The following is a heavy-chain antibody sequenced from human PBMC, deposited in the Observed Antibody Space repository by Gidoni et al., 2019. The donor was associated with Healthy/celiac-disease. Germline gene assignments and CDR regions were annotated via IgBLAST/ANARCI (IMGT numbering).Heavy chain of an antibody. D-gene: IGHD3-22*01. CDR3: ARDRRIYINYYDSSGYDAFDI. CDR2: ISYDGSNK. V-gene: IGHV3-30-3*01. CDR1: GFTFSSYA. J-gene: IGHJ3*02. Sequence: QVQLVESGGGVVQPGRSLRISCAASGFTFSSYAMHWVRQAPGQGLEWVAVISYDGSNKYYADSVKGRFTISRDNSKNTLYLQMNSLRAEDTAVYYCARDRRIYINYYDSSGYDAFDIWGQGTMVTVSS.